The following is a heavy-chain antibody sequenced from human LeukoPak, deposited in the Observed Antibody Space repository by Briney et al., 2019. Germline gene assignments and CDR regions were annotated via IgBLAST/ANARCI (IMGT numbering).Heavy chain of an antibody. CDR2: ISGSGGST. CDR3: AKDFYGDYVVDY. CDR1: GFTFSSYA. J-gene: IGHJ4*02. Sequence: GGSLRLSCAASGFTFSSYAMSWVRQAPGKGLEWVSAISGSGGSTYYADSVKGRFTISRVNSKNTLYLQMNSLRAEDTAVYYCAKDFYGDYVVDYWGQGTLVTVSS. V-gene: IGHV3-23*01. D-gene: IGHD4-17*01.